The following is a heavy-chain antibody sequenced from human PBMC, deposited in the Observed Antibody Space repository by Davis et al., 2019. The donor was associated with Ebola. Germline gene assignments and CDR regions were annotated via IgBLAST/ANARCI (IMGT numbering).Heavy chain of an antibody. V-gene: IGHV4-59*01. CDR2: IYYSGST. J-gene: IGHJ2*01. CDR1: GGSISSYY. D-gene: IGHD3-10*01. Sequence: SETLSLTCTVSGGSISSYYWSWIRQPPGKGLEWIGYIYYSGSTNYNPSLKSRVTISVDTSKNQFSLKLSSATAADTAVYYCARVVGGLGFGESHFPHVYWYFDLWGRGTLVTVSS. CDR3: ARVVGGLGFGESHFPHVYWYFDL.